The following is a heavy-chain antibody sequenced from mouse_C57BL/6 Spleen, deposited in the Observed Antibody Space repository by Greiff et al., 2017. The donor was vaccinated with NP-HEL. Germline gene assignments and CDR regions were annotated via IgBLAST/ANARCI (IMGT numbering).Heavy chain of an antibody. Sequence: VQLQQSGAELVRPGTSVKVSCKASGYAFTNYLIEWVKQRPGQGLEWIGVINPGSGGTNYNEKFKGKATLTADKSSSTAYMQLSSLTSGDSAVYFSASLITTLAATDYWGRGTTLTVSS. J-gene: IGHJ2*01. V-gene: IGHV1-54*01. CDR1: GYAFTNYL. CDR2: INPGSGGT. D-gene: IGHD1-1*01. CDR3: ASLITTLAATDY.